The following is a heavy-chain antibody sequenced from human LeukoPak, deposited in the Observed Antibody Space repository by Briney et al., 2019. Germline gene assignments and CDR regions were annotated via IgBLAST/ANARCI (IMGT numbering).Heavy chain of an antibody. CDR2: ISSSGGST. D-gene: IGHD3-16*01. Sequence: GGSLCLSCSASRFTFCSIAMQWVGPAPGKGREYVSAISSSGGSTYYADSVKGRFTISRDNSKNTQYLQMSRLRAEDTAVYFCVKGGGYGPLRYYYGMDVWGKGSAVTVSS. V-gene: IGHV3-64D*06. J-gene: IGHJ6*04. CDR1: RFTFCSIA. CDR3: VKGGGYGPLRYYYGMDV.